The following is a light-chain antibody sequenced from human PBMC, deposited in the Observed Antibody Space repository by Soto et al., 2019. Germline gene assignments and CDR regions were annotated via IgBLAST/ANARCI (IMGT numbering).Light chain of an antibody. Sequence: DIQMTQSPSSLSASVGDRVTITCRASQGINNFLAWYQQKPGKVPKLLISAASTLQSGVPSRFSGSGSGTDFTLTIRSLQPEDVATYDCQKYYSAPYTFGQGTKLEIK. J-gene: IGKJ2*01. CDR2: AAS. V-gene: IGKV1-27*01. CDR3: QKYYSAPYT. CDR1: QGINNF.